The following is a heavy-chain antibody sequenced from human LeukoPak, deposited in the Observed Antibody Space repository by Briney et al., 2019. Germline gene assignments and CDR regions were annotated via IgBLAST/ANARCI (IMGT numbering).Heavy chain of an antibody. Sequence: ASVKVSCKASGYTLTELSMHWVRQAPGKGLEWMGGFDPEDGETIYAQKFQGRVTMTEDTSTDTAYMELSSLRSEDTAVYYCARSGWCSGGSCYLFDYWGQGTLVTVSS. CDR3: ARSGWCSGGSCYLFDY. CDR1: GYTLTELS. CDR2: FDPEDGET. D-gene: IGHD2-15*01. J-gene: IGHJ4*02. V-gene: IGHV1-24*01.